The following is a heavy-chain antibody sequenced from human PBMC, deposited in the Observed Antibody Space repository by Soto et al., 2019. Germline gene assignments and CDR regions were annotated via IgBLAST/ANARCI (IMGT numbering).Heavy chain of an antibody. CDR2: INAGNGNT. Sequence: GASVKVSCKASGYTFTSYAMHWVRQAPGQRLEWMGWINAGNGNTKYSQKFQGRVTITRDTSASTAYMELSSLRSEDTAVFYCARSPSMVPFDYWGQGTPVTVSS. CDR1: GYTFTSYA. CDR3: ARSPSMVPFDY. D-gene: IGHD3-10*01. V-gene: IGHV1-3*01. J-gene: IGHJ4*02.